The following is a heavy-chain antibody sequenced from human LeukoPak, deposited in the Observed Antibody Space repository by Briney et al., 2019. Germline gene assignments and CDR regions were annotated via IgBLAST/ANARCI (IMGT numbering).Heavy chain of an antibody. CDR2: VKQDGSEK. D-gene: IGHD5-18*01. CDR1: EFTFSNYW. V-gene: IGHV3-7*01. CDR3: ARASEIQLWLPYLNWFDP. J-gene: IGHJ5*02. Sequence: GGSLRLSCEASEFTFSNYWMSWVRQAPGKGLEWVANVKQDGSEKYYVDSVKGRFTISRDNAKNTLYLQMNSLRAEDTAVYYCARASEIQLWLPYLNWFDPWGQGTLVTVSS.